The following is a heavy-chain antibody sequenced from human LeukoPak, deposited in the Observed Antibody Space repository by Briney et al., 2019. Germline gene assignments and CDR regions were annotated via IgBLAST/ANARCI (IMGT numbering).Heavy chain of an antibody. Sequence: PSETLSLTCAVYGGSFSGYYWSWIRQRPGKGLEWIGYIYKTGSTYYNPSLKSRVTMSVDTSRNQFSLKLNSVTAADTAVYYCARDVLRWGQGTLVTVSS. CDR2: IYKTGST. J-gene: IGHJ4*02. CDR1: GGSFSGYY. CDR3: ARDVLR. V-gene: IGHV4-34*09.